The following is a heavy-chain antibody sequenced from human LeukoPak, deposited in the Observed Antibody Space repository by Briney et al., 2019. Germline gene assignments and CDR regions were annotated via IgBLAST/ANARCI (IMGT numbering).Heavy chain of an antibody. CDR1: GFTFSSYS. CDR3: ARDHYDSSGSKDAFDI. V-gene: IGHV3-21*01. CDR2: ISISSSYI. J-gene: IGHJ3*02. D-gene: IGHD3-22*01. Sequence: GGSLRLSCAPSGFTFSSYSMNWVRQPRGKGREWVSSISISSSYIYYADSVKGRFTISRDNAKNSLYLQMNSLRAEDTAVYYCARDHYDSSGSKDAFDIWGQGTMVTVSS.